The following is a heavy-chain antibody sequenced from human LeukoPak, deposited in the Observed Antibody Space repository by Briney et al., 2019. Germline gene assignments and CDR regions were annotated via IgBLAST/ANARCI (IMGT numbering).Heavy chain of an antibody. V-gene: IGHV3-7*01. CDR3: ARIWESITIFGVA. Sequence: GGSLRLSCAASGFTFSSYAMSWVRQAPGKGLEWVANIKQDGSEKYYVDSVKGRFTISRDNAKNSLYLQMNSLRAEDTAVYYCARIWESITIFGVAWGQGTLVTVSS. D-gene: IGHD3-3*01. CDR1: GFTFSSYA. CDR2: IKQDGSEK. J-gene: IGHJ5*02.